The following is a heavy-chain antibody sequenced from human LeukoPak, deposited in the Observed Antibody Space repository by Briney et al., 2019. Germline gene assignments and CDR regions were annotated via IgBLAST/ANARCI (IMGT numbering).Heavy chain of an antibody. CDR2: ISGSGGST. CDR1: GFTFSSYA. CDR3: EKDALRSTVVVPARDVPIDD. Sequence: GGSLRLSCAASGFTFSSYAMSWVRQAPGKGLEWVSAISGSGGSTYYADSVKGRFTISRDNSKNTLYLQMNSLRAEDAAVYYCEKDALRSTVVVPARDVPIDDWGQGTLVTVSS. J-gene: IGHJ4*02. D-gene: IGHD2-2*01. V-gene: IGHV3-23*01.